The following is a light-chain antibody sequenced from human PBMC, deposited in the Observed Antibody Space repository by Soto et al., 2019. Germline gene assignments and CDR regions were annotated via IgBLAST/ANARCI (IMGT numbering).Light chain of an antibody. CDR1: NSDVGNYDF. CDR3: CSYAGKISWV. CDR2: EVT. V-gene: IGLV2-23*02. Sequence: QSALTQHASVSGSPGQSIIISCTGTNSDVGNYDFVSWFQQHPGKAPKLIIYEVTKRPSGVSDRFSASKSGNTASLTISGLQAEDGADYYCCSYAGKISWVFGGGTKVTVL. J-gene: IGLJ3*02.